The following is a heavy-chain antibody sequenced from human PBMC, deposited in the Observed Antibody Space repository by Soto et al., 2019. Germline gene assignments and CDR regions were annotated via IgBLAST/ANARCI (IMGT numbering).Heavy chain of an antibody. CDR2: IYYSGST. J-gene: IGHJ4*02. CDR3: ARSGYSYGPNPLLY. D-gene: IGHD5-18*01. CDR1: GGSISSGGYY. V-gene: IGHV4-31*03. Sequence: SETLSLTCTVSGGSISSGGYYWSWIRHHPGKGLEWIGYIYYSGSTYYNPSLKSRVTISVDTSKNQSSLKLSSVTAADTAVYYCARSGYSYGPNPLLYWGQGTLVTVSS.